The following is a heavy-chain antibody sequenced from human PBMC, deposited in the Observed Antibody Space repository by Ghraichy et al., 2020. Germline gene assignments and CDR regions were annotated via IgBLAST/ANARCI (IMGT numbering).Heavy chain of an antibody. J-gene: IGHJ4*02. V-gene: IGHV3-7*01. CDR2: IKQDGSEK. CDR1: GFTFSSYW. Sequence: GESLNISCAASGFTFSSYWMSWVRQAPGKGLEWVANIKQDGSEKYYVDSVKGRFTISRDNAKNSLYLQMKSLRAEDTAVYYCARAPSRRYFDYWGQGTLVTVSS. CDR3: ARAPSRRYFDY.